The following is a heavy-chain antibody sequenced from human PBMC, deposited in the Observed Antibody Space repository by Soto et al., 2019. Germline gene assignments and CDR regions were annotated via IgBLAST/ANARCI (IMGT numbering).Heavy chain of an antibody. CDR2: INPNSGDA. CDR1: GYTFSDYY. J-gene: IGHJ6*03. D-gene: IGHD5-12*01. Sequence: QVQLVQSGAEVKKPGASVTVSCKASGYTFSDYYLHWVRQAPGQGPEWMGRINPNSGDAKFAQKFQGRVTMTRDTSVRKAFMEVNWLKSDQPAVYFCGRESGGATATLDYYYFYMDVWGKGTTVTVSS. CDR3: GRESGGATATLDYYYFYMDV. V-gene: IGHV1-2*06.